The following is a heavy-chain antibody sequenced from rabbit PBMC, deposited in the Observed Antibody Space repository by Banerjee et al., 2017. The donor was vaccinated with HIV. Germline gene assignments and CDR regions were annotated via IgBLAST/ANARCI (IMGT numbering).Heavy chain of an antibody. CDR1: GFSFSSNA. CDR2: IDTVGSSSVST. Sequence: QEQLEESGGGLVQPEGSLTLTCTASGFSFSSNAMCWVRQAPGKGLEWIACIDTVGSSSVSTYYASWAKGRFTISRTSSTTVTLQMTSLTAADTATYFCARRTNINGYDLWGPGTLVTVS. CDR3: ARRTNINGYDL. J-gene: IGHJ4*01. D-gene: IGHD6-1*01. V-gene: IGHV1S45*01.